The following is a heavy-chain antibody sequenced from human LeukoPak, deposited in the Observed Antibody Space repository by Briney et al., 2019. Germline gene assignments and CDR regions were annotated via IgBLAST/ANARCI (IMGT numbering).Heavy chain of an antibody. CDR3: AKGRGAFDI. D-gene: IGHD3-10*01. V-gene: IGHV3-48*03. CDR1: GFTFSSYE. CDR2: ISTSGSTM. Sequence: GGSLRLSCAASGFTFSSYEMNWVRQAPGKGLEWVSYISTSGSTMYYADSVKGRFTISRDNSKNTLYLQMNSLRAEDTAVYYCAKGRGAFDIWGQGTMVTVSS. J-gene: IGHJ3*02.